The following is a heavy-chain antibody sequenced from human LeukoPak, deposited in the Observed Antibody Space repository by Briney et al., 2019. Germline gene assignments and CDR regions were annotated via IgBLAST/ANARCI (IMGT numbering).Heavy chain of an antibody. J-gene: IGHJ6*02. V-gene: IGHV4-34*01. D-gene: IGHD3-10*01. CDR3: ARVPYYGSGSYYNPYYHYGMDV. Sequence: SETLSLTCAVYGGPFSGYYWSWIRQPPGKGLEWIGEINHSGSTNYNPSLKSRVTISVDTSKNQFSLKLSSVTAADTAVYYCARVPYYGSGSYYNPYYHYGMDVWGQGTTVTVSS. CDR1: GGPFSGYY. CDR2: INHSGST.